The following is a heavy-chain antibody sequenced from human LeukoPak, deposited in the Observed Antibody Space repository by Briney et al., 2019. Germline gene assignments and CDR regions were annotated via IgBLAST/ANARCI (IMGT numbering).Heavy chain of an antibody. CDR2: ISGSGGST. CDR1: GFTFNDYY. D-gene: IGHD4-17*01. CDR3: AKDRHDYGDYVFWFDP. V-gene: IGHV3-23*01. J-gene: IGHJ5*02. Sequence: GGSLRLSCAASGFTFNDYYMSWIRQAPGKGLEWVSAISGSGGSTYYADSVKGRFTISRDNSKNTLYLQMNSLRAEDTAVYYCAKDRHDYGDYVFWFDPWGQGTLVTVSP.